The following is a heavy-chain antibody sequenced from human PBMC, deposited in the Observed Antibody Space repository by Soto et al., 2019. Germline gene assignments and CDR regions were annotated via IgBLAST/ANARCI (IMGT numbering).Heavy chain of an antibody. CDR1: GGSISNLSFY. Sequence: SETLSLTCTVSGGSISNLSFYWGWIRQPPGKGLEWIGSMHYSGSTYCNPSLKSRVTISVDTSKNQFSLKLSSVTAADTAVYYCARVPGPWGQGTLVTVSS. V-gene: IGHV4-39*07. CDR3: ARVPGP. J-gene: IGHJ5*02. CDR2: MHYSGST.